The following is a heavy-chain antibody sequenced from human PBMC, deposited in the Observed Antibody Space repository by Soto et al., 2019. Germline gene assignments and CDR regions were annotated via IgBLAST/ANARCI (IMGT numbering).Heavy chain of an antibody. CDR2: ISLSSSYT. CDR3: ARSIFGPVMEV. CDR1: VFTFNSHT. D-gene: IGHD3-3*01. J-gene: IGHJ6*01. Sequence: PGGSLRLSCEASVFTFNSHTMHCVRQAPGMRPEWISSISLSSSYTYYAESVKGRFTISRDNAKNSLFLQMNSLTVEDTAVYYCARSIFGPVMEVWGRGTTVTVSS. V-gene: IGHV3-21*01.